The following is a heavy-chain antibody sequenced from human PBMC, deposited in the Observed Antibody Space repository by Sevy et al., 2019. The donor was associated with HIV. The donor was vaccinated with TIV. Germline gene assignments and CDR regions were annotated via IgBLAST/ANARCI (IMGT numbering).Heavy chain of an antibody. CDR2: IYRGGTT. CDR1: GSTVSSNY. J-gene: IGHJ4*02. D-gene: IGHD2-8*01. CDR3: ARYGLGYCTNGVCSLDY. V-gene: IGHV3-66*01. Sequence: GGSLRLSCAASGSTVSSNYMSWVRQAPGKGLEWVSVIYRGGTTYYAASVKGRFTISRDNSENTLYLQMNSLRAEDTAVYYCARYGLGYCTNGVCSLDYWGQGTLVTVSS.